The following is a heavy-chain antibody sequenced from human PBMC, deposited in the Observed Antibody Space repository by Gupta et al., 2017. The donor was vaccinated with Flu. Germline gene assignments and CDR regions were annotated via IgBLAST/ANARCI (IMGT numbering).Heavy chain of an antibody. CDR1: GFTFSSYA. CDR2: ISGSGGST. Sequence: EVQLLESGGGLVQPGGSLRLSCAASGFTFSSYAMSWVRQAPGKGLEWVSAISGSGGSTYYADSVKGRFTISRDNSKNTLYLQMNSLRAEDTAVYYCAKGPFTPSVWELLLPEGGYFDYWGQGTLVTVSS. V-gene: IGHV3-23*01. D-gene: IGHD1-26*01. J-gene: IGHJ4*02. CDR3: AKGPFTPSVWELLLPEGGYFDY.